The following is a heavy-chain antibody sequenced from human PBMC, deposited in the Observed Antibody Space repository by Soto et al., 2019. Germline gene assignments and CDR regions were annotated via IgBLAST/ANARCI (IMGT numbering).Heavy chain of an antibody. CDR3: ARDLRSPRTQWLVSDAFDI. V-gene: IGHV1-46*01. Sequence: GASVKVSCKASGYTFTTYFMHWVRQAPGRGLEWMGIINPSGGSTSYAQKFQGRVTMTRDTSTSTVYMELSSLRSDDTAVYYCARDLRSPRTQWLVSDAFDIWGQGTMVTVSS. D-gene: IGHD6-19*01. CDR2: INPSGGST. J-gene: IGHJ3*02. CDR1: GYTFTTYF.